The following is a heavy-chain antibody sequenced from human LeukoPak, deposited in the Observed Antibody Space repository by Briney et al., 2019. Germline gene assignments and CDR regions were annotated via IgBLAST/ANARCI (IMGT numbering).Heavy chain of an antibody. V-gene: IGHV1-2*02. D-gene: IGHD2-21*02. CDR3: ARTYCAEDCSIRYFDY. CDR1: RYTFTGYY. J-gene: IGHJ4*02. CDR2: MNPNSGNT. Sequence: ASVKVSCKASRYTFTGYYMHWVRQAPGQGLEWMGWMNPNSGNTGYAQKFQGRVTLTRDKSTSTVYMELSSLTSDDTAVYYCARTYCAEDCSIRYFDYWGQGTLVTVSS.